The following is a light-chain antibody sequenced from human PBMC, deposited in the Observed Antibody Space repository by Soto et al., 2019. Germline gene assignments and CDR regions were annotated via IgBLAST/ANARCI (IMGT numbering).Light chain of an antibody. CDR3: QQYYSTPRT. V-gene: IGKV4-1*01. CDR2: WAS. J-gene: IGKJ1*01. Sequence: DIVMTQSPDSLAVSLGERATINLKSIQTVLDSSNNKANLTWYQQKPGQPPRLIIYWASTRELGVPDRFSGSGSATDFTLTISSLQAEDVAVYYCQQYYSTPRTFGHGTKVDI. CDR1: QTVLDSSNNKAN.